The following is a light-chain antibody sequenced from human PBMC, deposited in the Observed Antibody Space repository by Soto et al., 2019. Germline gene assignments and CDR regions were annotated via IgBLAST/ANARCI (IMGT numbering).Light chain of an antibody. V-gene: IGKV4-1*01. CDR3: QHYYSTPLT. Sequence: DIVMTQSPDSLAVSLGERATINCKSSQSLLYSSNNKNYLAWYQQKPGQPPKLLIYWASTRESGVPDRFSGSGSGTDFTLTISSLQAEDVAVYYCQHYYSTPLTFGGGTKVEIK. CDR1: QSLLYSSNNKNY. J-gene: IGKJ4*01. CDR2: WAS.